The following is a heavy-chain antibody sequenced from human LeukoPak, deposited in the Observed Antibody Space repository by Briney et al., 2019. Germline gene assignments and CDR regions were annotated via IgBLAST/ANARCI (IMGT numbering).Heavy chain of an antibody. CDR3: ASSNRAKGTNYDILTGPHPLGY. V-gene: IGHV1-3*01. J-gene: IGHJ4*02. CDR1: GYTFTSYG. CDR2: INAGNGNT. D-gene: IGHD3-9*01. Sequence: ASVKVSCKASGYTFTSYGISWVRQAPGQRLEWMGWINAGNGNTKYSQKFQGRVTITRDTSASTAYMELSSLRSEDTAVYYCASSNRAKGTNYDILTGPHPLGYWGQGTLVTVSS.